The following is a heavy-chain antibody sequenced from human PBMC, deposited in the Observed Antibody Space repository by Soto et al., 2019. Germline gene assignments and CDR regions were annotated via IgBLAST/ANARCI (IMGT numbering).Heavy chain of an antibody. V-gene: IGHV3-21*01. Sequence: GGSLRLSCAASGFTFSSYSMNWVRQAPGKGLEWVSSISSSSSYIYYADSVKGRFTISRDNAKNSLYLQMNSLRAEDTAVYYCARAYDILTGWIDYWGQGTLVTVSS. D-gene: IGHD3-9*01. J-gene: IGHJ4*02. CDR2: ISSSSSYI. CDR3: ARAYDILTGWIDY. CDR1: GFTFSSYS.